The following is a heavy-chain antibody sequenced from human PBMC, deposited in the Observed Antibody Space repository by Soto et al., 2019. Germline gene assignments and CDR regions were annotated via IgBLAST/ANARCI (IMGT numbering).Heavy chain of an antibody. D-gene: IGHD5-18*01. V-gene: IGHV4-39*01. CDR1: GGSISSSSYY. CDR2: IYYSGST. Sequence: SETLSLTCTVSGGSISSSSYYWGWIRQPPGKGLEWIGSIYYSGSTYYNPSLKSRVTISVDTSKNQFSLKLSSVTAADTAVYYCARHGYLYYYYGMDVRGQGTTVTVSS. J-gene: IGHJ6*02. CDR3: ARHGYLYYYYGMDV.